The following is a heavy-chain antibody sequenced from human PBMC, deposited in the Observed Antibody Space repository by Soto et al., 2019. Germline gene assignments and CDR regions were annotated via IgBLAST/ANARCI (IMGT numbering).Heavy chain of an antibody. CDR1: GGSISSYY. CDR2: IYYSGST. CDR3: ARHAGNLFDY. D-gene: IGHD6-13*01. J-gene: IGHJ4*02. Sequence: SETLSLTCTVSGGSISSYYWSWIRQPPGKGLEWIGYIYYSGSTNYNPSLKSRVTISVDTSKNQFSLKLSSVTATDTAVYYCARHAGNLFDYWGQGTLVTVSS. V-gene: IGHV4-59*08.